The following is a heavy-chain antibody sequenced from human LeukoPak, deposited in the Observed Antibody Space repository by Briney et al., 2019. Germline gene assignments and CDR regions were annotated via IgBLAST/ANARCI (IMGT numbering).Heavy chain of an antibody. J-gene: IGHJ4*01. CDR1: GDSISRFY. D-gene: IGHD4-17*01. CDR2: IYGRGRT. CDR3: ARVGVPTAPYGGYFDY. Sequence: SETLSLTCTVCGDSISRFYWTWLRQPGGKGREWVGRIYGRGRTTQNTSLKRRVTISEEKSKKQFSLKLSSVTAADTAVYYCARVGVPTAPYGGYFDYLGQGTLVTVSS. V-gene: IGHV4-4*07.